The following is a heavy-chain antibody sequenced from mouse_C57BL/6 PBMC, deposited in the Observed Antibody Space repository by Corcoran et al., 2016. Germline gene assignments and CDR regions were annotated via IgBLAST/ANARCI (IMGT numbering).Heavy chain of an antibody. Sequence: EFQLQQSGPEPVKPGASVKISCKATGYSFTDYNMNWVKQSNGKSLEWIGVINPNYGTTSYNQKFKGKATLTVDQSSSTAYMQLKSLTSEDSAVYYCAYYGSPYYFDYCGQGTTLTVSS. CDR1: GYSFTDYN. CDR3: AYYGSPYYFDY. D-gene: IGHD1-1*01. J-gene: IGHJ2*01. V-gene: IGHV1-39*01. CDR2: INPNYGTT.